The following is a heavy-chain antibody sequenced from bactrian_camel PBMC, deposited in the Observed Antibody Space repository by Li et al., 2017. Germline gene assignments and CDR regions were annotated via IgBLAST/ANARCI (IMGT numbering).Heavy chain of an antibody. CDR2: LSTAGGT. J-gene: IGHJ4*01. CDR1: GITTDEAD. D-gene: IGHD4*01. Sequence: HVQLVESGGGSVQAGGSPRLSCAASGITTDEADMGWYRKRPGNQCELVAKLSTAGGTDFPNSEIERFTISRNNAKNTVYLQMNSLTPEDTAVYYCQKGLRYSDSYPRGQGTQVTVS. V-gene: IGHV3S53*01. CDR3: QKGLRYSDSYP.